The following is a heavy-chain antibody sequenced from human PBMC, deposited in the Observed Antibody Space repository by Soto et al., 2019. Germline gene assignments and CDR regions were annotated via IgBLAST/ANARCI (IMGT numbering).Heavy chain of an antibody. CDR2: IYHSGST. CDR3: ARDFYDRSGYYYD. V-gene: IGHV4-61*08. Sequence: PSETLSLTCGVSGGSINNGDYYWGWIRQPPGKGLEWIGYIYHSGSTNYNPSLTSRVTISIDTSKNQFSLNLRSPTAADTAVYYCARDFYDRSGYYYDWGQGILVTVSS. J-gene: IGHJ4*02. CDR1: GGSINNGDYY. D-gene: IGHD3-22*01.